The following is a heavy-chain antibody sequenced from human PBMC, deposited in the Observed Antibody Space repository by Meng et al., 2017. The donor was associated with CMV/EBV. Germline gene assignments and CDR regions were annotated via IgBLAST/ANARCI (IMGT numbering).Heavy chain of an antibody. J-gene: IGHJ4*02. V-gene: IGHV3-30-3*01. CDR3: ARLYCSGGSCWGGFDY. Sequence: GGSLRLSCAASGLTFSSYAMHWVRQAPGKGLEWVAVISYDGSNKYYADSVKGRFTISRDNSKNTLYLQMNSLRAEDTAVYYCARLYCSGGSCWGGFDYWGQGTLVTVSS. CDR1: GLTFSSYA. CDR2: ISYDGSNK. D-gene: IGHD2-15*01.